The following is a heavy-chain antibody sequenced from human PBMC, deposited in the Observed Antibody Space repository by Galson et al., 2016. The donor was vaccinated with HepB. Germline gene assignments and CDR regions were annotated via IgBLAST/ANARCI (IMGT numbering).Heavy chain of an antibody. D-gene: IGHD6-6*01. CDR1: GYIFSNHW. Sequence: QSGAEVKKPGESLKISCKGSGYIFSNHWIGWVRQMPGKGLECMGIIYPGDSETRYSPSFQGQVTISADKSISTAYLQWTSLKASDTAIYYCARHWFTSSSRDTMDVWGEGTTVTVSS. CDR2: IYPGDSET. CDR3: ARHWFTSSSRDTMDV. J-gene: IGHJ6*03. V-gene: IGHV5-51*01.